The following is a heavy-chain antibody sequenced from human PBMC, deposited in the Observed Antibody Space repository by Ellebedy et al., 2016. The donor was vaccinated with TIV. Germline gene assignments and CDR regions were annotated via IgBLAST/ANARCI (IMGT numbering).Heavy chain of an antibody. CDR3: ASHGYGGEYSY. J-gene: IGHJ4*02. CDR1: GFLFGSNY. V-gene: IGHV3-53*01. D-gene: IGHD4-23*01. CDR2: IESGGST. Sequence: GGSLRLSCAGSGFLFGSNYLSWVRPRPGKGLEWVSVIESGGSTYYADSVKGRFTISRDTSKNTLDLQMNSLRVEDTAVYFCASHGYGGEYSYWGQGTLVTVSS.